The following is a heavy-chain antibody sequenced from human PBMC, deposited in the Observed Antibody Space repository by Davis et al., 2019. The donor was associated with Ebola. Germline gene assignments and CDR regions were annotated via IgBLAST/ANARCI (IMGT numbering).Heavy chain of an antibody. CDR3: AREPRATTVVTEVDY. Sequence: PGGSLRLSCAASGFTFSSYSMNWVRQAPGKGLEWVSSISSSSSYIYYADSVKGRFTISRDNAKNSLYLQMNSLRAEDTAVYYCAREPRATTVVTEVDYWGQGTLVTVSS. V-gene: IGHV3-21*01. J-gene: IGHJ4*02. CDR2: ISSSSSYI. D-gene: IGHD4-23*01. CDR1: GFTFSSYS.